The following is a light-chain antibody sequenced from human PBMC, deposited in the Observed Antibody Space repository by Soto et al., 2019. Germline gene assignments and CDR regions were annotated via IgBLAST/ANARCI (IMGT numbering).Light chain of an antibody. J-gene: IGKJ5*01. Sequence: IQLTQSPSSLSASVGDRVTITCRASQGINTFLAWYQQKPGKAPKLLIYAASTLQSGVPSRFSGSGSGTDFTLTISSLQSEDFATYYCQQLNNYPITVGQGTRLESK. V-gene: IGKV1-9*01. CDR2: AAS. CDR1: QGINTF. CDR3: QQLNNYPIT.